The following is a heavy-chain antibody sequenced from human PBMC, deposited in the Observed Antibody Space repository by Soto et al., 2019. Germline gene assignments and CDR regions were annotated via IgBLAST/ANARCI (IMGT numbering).Heavy chain of an antibody. CDR1: GFTFSSYE. J-gene: IGHJ6*02. CDR3: ASDQLRSGWTLYYYYGMDV. Sequence: GGSLRLSCAASGFTFSSYEMNWVRQAPGKGLEWVSYISSSGSTIYYADSVKGRFTISRDNAKNSLYLQMNSLRAEDTAVYYCASDQLRSGWTLYYYYGMDVWGQGTTVTVSS. D-gene: IGHD6-19*01. V-gene: IGHV3-48*03. CDR2: ISSSGSTI.